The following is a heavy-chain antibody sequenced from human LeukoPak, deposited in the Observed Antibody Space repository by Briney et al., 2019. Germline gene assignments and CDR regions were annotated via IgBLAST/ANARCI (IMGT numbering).Heavy chain of an antibody. V-gene: IGHV3-74*01. CDR2: INTDGSIT. J-gene: IGHJ3*02. CDR1: GFTFSSYG. CDR3: ARGFVSAFDI. Sequence: PGGSLRLSCAASGFTFSSYGMHWVRQAPGKGLVWVSRINTDGSITTYADSVQGRFTVSRDNANNTVYLHMNSLRDEDTAVYYCARGFVSAFDIWGQGTKVTVSS. D-gene: IGHD6-6*01.